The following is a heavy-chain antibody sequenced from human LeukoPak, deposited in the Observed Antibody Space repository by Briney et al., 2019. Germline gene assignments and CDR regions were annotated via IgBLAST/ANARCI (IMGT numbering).Heavy chain of an antibody. CDR3: ARCYTYGTTWFGGLDV. J-gene: IGHJ6*02. Sequence: GGSLRLSCAASGFTFSSNTMTWVRQVSGKGLEWVSSIRGGGSDTHYAGTVRGRFTISRDNSKNTLYLKMNSLRGEDTAVYYCARCYTYGTTWFGGLDVWGQGTTVTVSS. CDR2: IRGGGSDT. CDR1: GFTFSSNT. D-gene: IGHD3-10*01. V-gene: IGHV3-23*01.